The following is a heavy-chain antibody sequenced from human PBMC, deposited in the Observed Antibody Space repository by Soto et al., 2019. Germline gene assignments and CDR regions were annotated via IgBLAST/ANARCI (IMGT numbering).Heavy chain of an antibody. CDR2: IYYTGTT. V-gene: IGHV4-59*01. D-gene: IGHD2-2*01. Sequence: PSETLSLTCTVSGVSISSSYWSWIRQSPGTGLEWIGYIYYTGTTNYNPSLKRRVTISLDTAKNQFSLNVNSLTTADTAVYFCARGGNRSSNTASGVGGFDFWGQGTPVTVSS. CDR1: GVSISSSY. CDR3: ARGGNRSSNTASGVGGFDF. J-gene: IGHJ4*02.